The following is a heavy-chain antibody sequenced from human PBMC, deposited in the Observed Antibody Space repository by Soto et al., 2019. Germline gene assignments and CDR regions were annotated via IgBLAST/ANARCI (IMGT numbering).Heavy chain of an antibody. CDR2: VNAGGSST. CDR3: AKGCASGSPYYFDF. D-gene: IGHD6-25*01. V-gene: IGHV3-23*01. J-gene: IGHJ4*01. CDR1: GFTFSNYA. Sequence: PGGSLRLSCAASGFTFSNYAMSWVRQPPGKGLQWVSAVNAGGSSTYHADSVRGRFTISRDNSKNTLFLQMNRLRADDTAVYYCAKGCASGSPYYFDFWGPGTLVTVSS.